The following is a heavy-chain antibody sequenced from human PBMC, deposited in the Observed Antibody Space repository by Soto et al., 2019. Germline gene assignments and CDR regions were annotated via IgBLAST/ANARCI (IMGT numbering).Heavy chain of an antibody. V-gene: IGHV3-23*01. J-gene: IGHJ2*01. CDR3: AKDLSSSSLLKWYFDL. CDR2: IISAGNT. D-gene: IGHD6-13*01. CDR1: GFTFSTYA. Sequence: EVQLLESGGDLVQPGGSLRLSCAASGFTFSTYAMTWVRQAPGKGLEWVSTIISAGNTYYAESVKGRFTISRDNSKNTLYLQMNSLRAEDTAVYHCAKDLSSSSLLKWYFDLWGRGTLATVSS.